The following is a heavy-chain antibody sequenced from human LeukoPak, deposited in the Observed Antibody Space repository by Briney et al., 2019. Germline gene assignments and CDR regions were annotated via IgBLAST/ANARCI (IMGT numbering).Heavy chain of an antibody. Sequence: ASVKVSCKASGYTFTSYYMHWVRQAPGQGLEWMGWINPNSGGTNYAQKFQGRVTMTRDTSISTAYMELSRLRSDDTAVYYCARSSFVRGAPMDVWGKGTTVTVSS. CDR3: ARSSFVRGAPMDV. V-gene: IGHV1-2*02. CDR2: INPNSGGT. CDR1: GYTFTSYY. J-gene: IGHJ6*03. D-gene: IGHD3-10*01.